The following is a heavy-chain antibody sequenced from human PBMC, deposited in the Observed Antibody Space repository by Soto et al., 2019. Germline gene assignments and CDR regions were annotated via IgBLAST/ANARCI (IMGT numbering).Heavy chain of an antibody. CDR2: ISAYNGNT. CDR3: ARDLAVGLVDY. V-gene: IGHV1-18*01. D-gene: IGHD6-19*01. CDR1: GYTFTSYG. J-gene: IGHJ4*02. Sequence: QVQLVQSGAEVKKPWASVKVSFKPSGYTFTSYGISWVREAPGQGLEWMGWISAYNGNTNYAQKLQGRVTMTTDTSTSTAYMELRSLRTDDTAVYYCARDLAVGLVDYWGQGTLVTVSS.